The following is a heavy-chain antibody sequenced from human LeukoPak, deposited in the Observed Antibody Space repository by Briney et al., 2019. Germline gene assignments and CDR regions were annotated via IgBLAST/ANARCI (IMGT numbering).Heavy chain of an antibody. CDR3: ARDEADYGSGSTGILYY. CDR1: GFTVSSNY. Sequence: PGGSLRLSCAASGFTVSSNYMSWVRQAPGKGLEWVSVIYSGGSTYYADSEKGRFAISRDNSKNTLYLQMNSLRAEDTAVYYCARDEADYGSGSTGILYYWGQGTLVTVSS. D-gene: IGHD3-10*01. CDR2: IYSGGST. V-gene: IGHV3-53*01. J-gene: IGHJ4*02.